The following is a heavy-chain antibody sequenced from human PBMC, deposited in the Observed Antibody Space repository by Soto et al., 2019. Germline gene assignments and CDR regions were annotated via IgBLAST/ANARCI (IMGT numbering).Heavy chain of an antibody. CDR1: NGSICRGAYS. D-gene: IGHD4-17*01. Sequence: SETRSLTCAVCNGSICRGAYSWRWIRQPPGKGLEWIGYIYHSGSTYYNPSLKSRVTISVDRSKNQFSLKLSSVTAADTAVYYCARASTTVTTLDYWGQGTLVTVSS. V-gene: IGHV4-30-2*01. CDR2: IYHSGST. CDR3: ARASTTVTTLDY. J-gene: IGHJ4*02.